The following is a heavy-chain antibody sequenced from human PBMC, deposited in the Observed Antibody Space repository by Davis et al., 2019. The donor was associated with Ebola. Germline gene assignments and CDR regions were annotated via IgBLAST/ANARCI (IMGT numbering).Heavy chain of an antibody. CDR1: GGSISSGGYY. CDR2: IYYSGST. Sequence: SETLSLTCTVSGGSISSGGYYWSWIRQHPGKGLEWIGYIYYSGSTYYNPSLKSRVTISVDTSKNQFSLKLSSVTAADTAVYYCARGGVRVRYYYYGMDVWGQGTTVTVSS. D-gene: IGHD3-10*01. V-gene: IGHV4-31*03. J-gene: IGHJ6*02. CDR3: ARGGVRVRYYYYGMDV.